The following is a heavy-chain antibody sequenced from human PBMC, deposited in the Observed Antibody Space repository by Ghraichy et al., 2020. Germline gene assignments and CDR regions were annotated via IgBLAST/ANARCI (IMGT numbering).Heavy chain of an antibody. CDR1: GGSISSSNYY. Sequence: SETLSLTCTVSGGSISSSNYYWGWIRQPPGKGLEWIGSIYYSGNTYYNPSLTSRVTISVDTSKNQFSLKVSSVTAADTAVYFCASQKRVLAVPNDFDYWGQGTLVTVSS. CDR3: ASQKRVLAVPNDFDY. D-gene: IGHD6-19*01. J-gene: IGHJ4*02. CDR2: IYYSGNT. V-gene: IGHV4-39*01.